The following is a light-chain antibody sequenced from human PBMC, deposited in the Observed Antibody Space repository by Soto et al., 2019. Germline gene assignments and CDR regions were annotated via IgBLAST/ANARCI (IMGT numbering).Light chain of an antibody. J-gene: IGLJ2*01. CDR2: DDN. CDR1: NIGSKS. Sequence: SYELTQPPSVSVAPGQTARITCGGNNIGSKSVHWYQQKPVQAPVLVVYDDNDRPSGIPERFSGSDSGNTATLTISRVEGGDEADYYCQVWDSGVDWVLGGGTKRTVL. V-gene: IGLV3-21*02. CDR3: QVWDSGVDWV.